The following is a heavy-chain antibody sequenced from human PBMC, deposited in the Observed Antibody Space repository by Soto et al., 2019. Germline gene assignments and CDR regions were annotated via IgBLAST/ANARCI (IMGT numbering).Heavy chain of an antibody. J-gene: IGHJ6*02. CDR3: AKLGGSYNYGMGV. CDR2: ISGYNGYT. CDR1: RYTFSSSG. Sequence: ASVNVSCKASRYTFSSSGSSWVRQAPGQGLEWMGWISGYNGYTNYAQMFKVRVAMTTDTSPRTAYMYLSSLTSDDTAVYYCAKLGGSYNYGMGVGAQGTTVTVSS. V-gene: IGHV1-18*01. D-gene: IGHD6-6*01.